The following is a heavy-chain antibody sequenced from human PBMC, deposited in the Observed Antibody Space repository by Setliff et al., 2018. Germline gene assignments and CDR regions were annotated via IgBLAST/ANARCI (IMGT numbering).Heavy chain of an antibody. CDR1: GYSITSGYY. CDR3: AREQWLDPPGYYYMDV. D-gene: IGHD6-19*01. CDR2: IYIGGSA. J-gene: IGHJ6*03. V-gene: IGHV4-4*07. Sequence: NPSETLSLTCAVSGYSITSGYYWGWIRQPAGKGLEWIGHIYIGGSANYNPSLKSRVTMSIDTSKNQFSLKLNSVTAADMAVYYCAREQWLDPPGYYYMDVWAKGTTVTVSS.